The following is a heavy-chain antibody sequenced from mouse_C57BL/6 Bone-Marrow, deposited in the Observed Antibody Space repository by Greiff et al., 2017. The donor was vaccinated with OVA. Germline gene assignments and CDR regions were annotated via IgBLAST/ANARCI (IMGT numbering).Heavy chain of an antibody. Sequence: QVQLQQPGAELVMPGASVKLSCKASGYTFTSYWMHWVKQRPGQGLEWIGEIDPSDSYTNYNQKFKGKSTLTVDKSSSTAYMQLSSLTSEDSAVYYWARGGGYFDYWGQGTTLTVSS. J-gene: IGHJ2*01. CDR1: GYTFTSYW. CDR2: IDPSDSYT. CDR3: ARGGGYFDY. V-gene: IGHV1-69*01.